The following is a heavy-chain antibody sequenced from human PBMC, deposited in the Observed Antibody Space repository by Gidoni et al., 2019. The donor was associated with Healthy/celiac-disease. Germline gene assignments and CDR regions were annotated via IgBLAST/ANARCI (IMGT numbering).Heavy chain of an antibody. J-gene: IGHJ4*02. CDR3: AKDRPGIVGATSSR. Sequence: EVQLLESGGGLVQPGGSLRLSCAASGFTFSSYAMRWVRQAPGKGLEWVSAVSGSGGSTYYADSVKGRLTISRDNSKNTLYLQMNSLRAEDTAVYYCAKDRPGIVGATSSRWGQGTLVTVSS. CDR1: GFTFSSYA. CDR2: VSGSGGST. D-gene: IGHD1-26*01. V-gene: IGHV3-23*01.